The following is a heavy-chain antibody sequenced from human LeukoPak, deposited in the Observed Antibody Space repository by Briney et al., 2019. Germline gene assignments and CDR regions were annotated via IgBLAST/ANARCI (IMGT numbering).Heavy chain of an antibody. CDR3: ARALLGFSFDY. Sequence: PGGSLRLSCAASGFTVSSNYMNWVRQAPGKGLEWVSSISSSSSYIYYADSVKGRFTISRDNAKNSLYLQMNSLRAEDTAVYYCARALLGFSFDYWGQGTLVTVSS. CDR2: ISSSSSYI. V-gene: IGHV3-21*01. J-gene: IGHJ4*02. CDR1: GFTVSSNY. D-gene: IGHD3-3*01.